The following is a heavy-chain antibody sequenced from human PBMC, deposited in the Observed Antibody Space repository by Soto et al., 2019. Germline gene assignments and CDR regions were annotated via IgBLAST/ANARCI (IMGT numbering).Heavy chain of an antibody. CDR3: ARGVTMVRGVIHTPYFDY. V-gene: IGHV1-24*01. CDR2: FDPEDGET. D-gene: IGHD3-10*01. J-gene: IGHJ4*02. CDR1: GYTLTELS. Sequence: GASVKVSCKVSGYTLTELSMHWVRQAPGKGLEWMGGFDPEDGETIYAQKFQGRVTMTEDTSTDTAYMELSSLRSEDTAVYYCARGVTMVRGVIHTPYFDYWGQGTLVTVSS.